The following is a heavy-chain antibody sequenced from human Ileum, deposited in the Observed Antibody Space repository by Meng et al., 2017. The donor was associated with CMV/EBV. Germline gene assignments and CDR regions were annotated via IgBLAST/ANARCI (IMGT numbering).Heavy chain of an antibody. V-gene: IGHV3-30*02. CDR2: IRYDGSYE. CDR3: VKVGVRVPSHHFDY. Sequence: GGSLRLSCAASGFTFSSYEMNWVRQAPGKGLEWVAFIRYDGSYEYHADSVKGRFTISRDNSKNTLYLQMNGLRREDTAIYYCVKVGVRVPSHHFDYWGQGTLVTVSS. CDR1: GFTFSSYE. J-gene: IGHJ4*02. D-gene: IGHD3-16*02.